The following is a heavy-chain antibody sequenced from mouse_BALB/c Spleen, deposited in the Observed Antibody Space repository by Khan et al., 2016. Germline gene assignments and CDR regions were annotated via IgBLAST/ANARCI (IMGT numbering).Heavy chain of an antibody. CDR3: TRKGIFEGTYDCDS. D-gene: IGHD2-14*01. V-gene: IGHV1-15*01. J-gene: IGHJ2*01. CDR2: IDPETGGT. Sequence: QVQLKQSGAELVRPGASVTLSCKASGYTFSDYEMHWVKQTPVHGLQWIGSIDPETGGTAYNQKFKGQATLTAGRSSSTSYMDLSSLTSEDSAGYYSTRKGIFEGTYDCDSWGQGTTLTVSS. CDR1: GYTFSDYE.